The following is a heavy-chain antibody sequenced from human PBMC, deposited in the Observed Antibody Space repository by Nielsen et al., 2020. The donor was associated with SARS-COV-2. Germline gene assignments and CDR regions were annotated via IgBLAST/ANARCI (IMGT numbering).Heavy chain of an antibody. V-gene: IGHV3-30*18. J-gene: IGHJ4*02. CDR1: GFTFSSYG. Sequence: SLKISCAASGFTFSSYGMHWVRQAPGKGLEWVAVISYDGSNKYYADSVKGRFTISRDNSKNTLYLQMNSLRAEDTAVYYCAKDADWGQGTLVTVSS. CDR3: AKDAD. CDR2: ISYDGSNK.